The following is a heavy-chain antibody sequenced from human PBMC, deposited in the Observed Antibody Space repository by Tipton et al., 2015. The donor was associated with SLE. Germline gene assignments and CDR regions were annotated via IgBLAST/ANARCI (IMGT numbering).Heavy chain of an antibody. V-gene: IGHV4-38-2*02. J-gene: IGHJ4*02. Sequence: TLSLTCGVSGYSISSGYYWGWIRQPPGKGLEWIGSIYHTGGTHYNPSLKSRVTISVDTSENQFSLKLTSVTAADTAVYYCVREHHPRITVFGADCWGQGTLVTVPS. CDR2: IYHTGGT. CDR1: GYSISSGYY. D-gene: IGHD3-3*01. CDR3: VREHHPRITVFGADC.